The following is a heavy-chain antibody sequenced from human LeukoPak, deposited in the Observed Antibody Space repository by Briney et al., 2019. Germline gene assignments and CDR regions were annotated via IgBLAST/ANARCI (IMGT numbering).Heavy chain of an antibody. CDR3: ARDQYYSSSD. J-gene: IGHJ4*02. CDR2: IKEDGSEK. V-gene: IGHV3-7*03. CDR1: GFTFSNYW. D-gene: IGHD6-19*01. Sequence: GGSLRLSCAASGFTFSNYWMSWVRQAPGKGLEWVANIKEDGSEKYYVDAVKGRFTISRDNAKKSLFLQMNSLGAEDTAVYYCARDQYYSSSDWGQGTLVTVSS.